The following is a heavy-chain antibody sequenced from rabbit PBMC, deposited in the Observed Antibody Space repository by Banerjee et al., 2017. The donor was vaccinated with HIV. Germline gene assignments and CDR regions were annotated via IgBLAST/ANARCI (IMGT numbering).Heavy chain of an antibody. V-gene: IGHV1S40*01. J-gene: IGHJ6*01. Sequence: QSLEESGGDLVKPGASLTLTCKASGIDFSNGYYMYWVRQAPGKGLEWIGCIYTSSGSTYYASWANGRFTISKTSSTSMTLRVTSLTVADTATYFCGRYNAAYGYGTDLWGPGTLVTVS. D-gene: IGHD6-1*01. CDR2: IYTSSGST. CDR3: GRYNAAYGYGTDL. CDR1: GIDFSNGYY.